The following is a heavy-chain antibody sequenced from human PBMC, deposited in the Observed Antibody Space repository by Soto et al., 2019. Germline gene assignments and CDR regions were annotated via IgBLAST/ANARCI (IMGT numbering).Heavy chain of an antibody. D-gene: IGHD6-13*01. J-gene: IGHJ5*02. CDR3: ARHPERIAQIGWLDP. V-gene: IGHV3-21*01. Sequence: PGGSLRLSCAASGFTFSSYVMSWVRQAPGKGLEWVSSISSSGGNIYYADSVKGRFTISRDNAKNSLYLQMNSLRAEDTAVYYCARHPERIAQIGWLDPWGQGTLVTVGS. CDR1: GFTFSSYV. CDR2: ISSSGGNI.